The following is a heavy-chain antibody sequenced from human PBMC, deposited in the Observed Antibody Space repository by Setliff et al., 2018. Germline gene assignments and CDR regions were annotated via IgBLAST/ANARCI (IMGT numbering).Heavy chain of an antibody. V-gene: IGHV1-69*05. CDR2: TIPMFGTT. CDR1: GATFSSYG. Sequence: ASVKVSCKASGATFSSYGISWVRQAPGQGLEWMGGTIPMFGTTEYAQKFQVRLTIITDESTNTAFMKLSSLTSADTAVYFCARGSRGFDYWGQGALVTVSS. J-gene: IGHJ4*02. CDR3: ARGSRGFDY.